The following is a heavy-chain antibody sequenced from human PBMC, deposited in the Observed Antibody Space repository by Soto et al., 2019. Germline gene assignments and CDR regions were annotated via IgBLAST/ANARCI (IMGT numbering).Heavy chain of an antibody. D-gene: IGHD3-10*01. Sequence: PSETLSLTCAVYGGSFSGYYWSWIRQPPGKGLEWIGEINHSGSTNYNPSLKSRVTISVDTSKNQFSLKLSSVTAADTAVYYCARGRARYYGSGSYYKGKEPKYYYYGMDVWGQGTTVTVSS. CDR3: ARGRARYYGSGSYYKGKEPKYYYYGMDV. CDR1: GGSFSGYY. CDR2: INHSGST. J-gene: IGHJ6*02. V-gene: IGHV4-34*01.